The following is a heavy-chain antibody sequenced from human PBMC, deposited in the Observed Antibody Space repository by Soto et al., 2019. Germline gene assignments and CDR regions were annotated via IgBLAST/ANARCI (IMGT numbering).Heavy chain of an antibody. V-gene: IGHV4-4*07. CDR1: GASISGFY. Sequence: SETLSLTCTVSGASISGFYWSWIRKSAGKGLEWIGRIYATGTTDYNPSLKSRVMMSVDTSKKQFSLKLRSVTAADTAVYYCVGVAKNTSRAGFDP. D-gene: IGHD3-16*01. CDR3: VGVAKNTSRAGFDP. J-gene: IGHJ5*02. CDR2: IYATGTT.